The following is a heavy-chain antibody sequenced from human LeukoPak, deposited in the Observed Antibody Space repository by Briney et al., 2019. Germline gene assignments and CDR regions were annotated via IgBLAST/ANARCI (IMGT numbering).Heavy chain of an antibody. V-gene: IGHV1-2*02. J-gene: IGHJ4*02. Sequence: ASVKVSCKASGYTFTGYYMHWVRQAPGQGLEWMGWINPNSGGTNYAQKFQGRVTMTRDTSISTAYMELSRLRSDDTAVYYCARVWFGELSPRILDYWGQGTLVTVSS. CDR1: GYTFTGYY. D-gene: IGHD3-10*01. CDR3: ARVWFGELSPRILDY. CDR2: INPNSGGT.